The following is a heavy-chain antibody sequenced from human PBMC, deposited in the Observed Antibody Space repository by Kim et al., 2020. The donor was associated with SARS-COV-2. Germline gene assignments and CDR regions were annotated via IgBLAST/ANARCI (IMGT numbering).Heavy chain of an antibody. V-gene: IGHV4-61*01. D-gene: IGHD3-9*01. J-gene: IGHJ4*02. Sequence: SETLSLTCNVSGGSVDTGSYFWSWTRQPPGKRPEWIGYIYWTGRTHYNPSLKSRVTISVDTSRNEFSLKMTSLTAADTAVYYCARGARYFDWFDLDSWGQGALVTVSS. CDR2: IYWTGRT. CDR3: ARGARYFDWFDLDS. CDR1: GGSVDTGSYF.